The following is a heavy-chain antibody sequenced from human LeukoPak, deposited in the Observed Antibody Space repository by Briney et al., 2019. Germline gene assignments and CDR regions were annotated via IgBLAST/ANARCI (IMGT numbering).Heavy chain of an antibody. J-gene: IGHJ4*02. CDR2: IKQDESEK. Sequence: GGSLRLSCAASGFTFSSYWMSWVRQAPGKGLEWVASIKQDESEKYSMDPVKGRFTISRDNAKNSLYLQMSSLRVEDTAVYYCARGSGDLDYWGQGTLVTVSS. CDR1: GFTFSSYW. V-gene: IGHV3-7*01. CDR3: ARGSGDLDY. D-gene: IGHD3-3*01.